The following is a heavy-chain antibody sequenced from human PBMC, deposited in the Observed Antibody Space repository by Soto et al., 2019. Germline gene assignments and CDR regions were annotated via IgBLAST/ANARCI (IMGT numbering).Heavy chain of an antibody. CDR1: GGSFCGYY. V-gene: IGHV4-34*01. Sequence: SETLPLTCAVYGGSFCGYYRCWIRQPPGKGLEWVGEINHSGSTNYNPSLKSRVTISVDTSKNQFSLKLSSVTAADTAVYYCARTYSSSTIGPFDYWGQGTLVTVS. CDR3: ARTYSSSTIGPFDY. CDR2: INHSGST. D-gene: IGHD6-6*01. J-gene: IGHJ4*02.